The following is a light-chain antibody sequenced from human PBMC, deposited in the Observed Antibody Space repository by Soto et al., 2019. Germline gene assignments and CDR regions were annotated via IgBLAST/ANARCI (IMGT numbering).Light chain of an antibody. J-gene: IGLJ1*01. Sequence: QPVLTQPHSASGTPGQRVTISCTGSSCNIGTSSVHWFQQLPGTAPKILISTTNKRPSGVPERFSGSKSGTSASLAISGLQSEDEADYYCAAWDDSLNGHVFGTGTKVTVL. CDR3: AAWDDSLNGHV. CDR1: SCNIGTSS. CDR2: TTN. V-gene: IGLV1-44*01.